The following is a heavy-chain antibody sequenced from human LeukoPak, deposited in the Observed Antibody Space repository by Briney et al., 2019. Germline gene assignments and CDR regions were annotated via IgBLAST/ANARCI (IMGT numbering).Heavy chain of an antibody. CDR3: ARGRYDFWSGYYFVSAFDI. J-gene: IGHJ3*02. D-gene: IGHD3-3*01. CDR2: VYYSGST. CDR1: GGSISTYY. V-gene: IGHV4-59*01. Sequence: SETLSLTCSVSGGSISTYYWSWLRQPPGKGLEWLGYVYYSGSTNYNPSLKSRVTISVDTSKNQFSLKLSSVTAADTAVYYCARGRYDFWSGYYFVSAFDIWGQGTMVTVSS.